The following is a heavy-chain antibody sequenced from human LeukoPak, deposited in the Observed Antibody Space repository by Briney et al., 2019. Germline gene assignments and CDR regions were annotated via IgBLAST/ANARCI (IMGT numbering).Heavy chain of an antibody. Sequence: GGSLRLSCAASGFTFSRYWMTWVRQAPGKGPEWVANIKKDGSEKYYVDSVKGRFTVSRDNAQNSLFLQMNSLRADDTAVYYCARDGGYTYGRPDFWGQGTLVTVSS. CDR1: GFTFSRYW. CDR2: IKKDGSEK. CDR3: ARDGGYTYGRPDF. V-gene: IGHV3-7*03. D-gene: IGHD5-18*01. J-gene: IGHJ4*02.